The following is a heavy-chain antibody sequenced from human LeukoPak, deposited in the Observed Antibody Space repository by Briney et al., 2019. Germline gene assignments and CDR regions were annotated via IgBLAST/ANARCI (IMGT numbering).Heavy chain of an antibody. J-gene: IGHJ5*02. Sequence: GGSLRLSCAASGFTFSNYAMSWVRQAPGKGLEWVSAISSSGGSTYYADSVKGRFTISRDNSKNTLYLQMNSLRAEDTAVYYCAKDPSTVTTPWFDPWGQGTLVTVSS. V-gene: IGHV3-23*01. CDR1: GFTFSNYA. CDR2: ISSSGGST. CDR3: AKDPSTVTTPWFDP. D-gene: IGHD4-17*01.